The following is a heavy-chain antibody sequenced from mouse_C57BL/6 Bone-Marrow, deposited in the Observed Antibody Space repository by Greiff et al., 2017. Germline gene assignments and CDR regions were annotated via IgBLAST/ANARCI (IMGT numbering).Heavy chain of an antibody. D-gene: IGHD2-2*01. CDR3: AREGYHAYYFDY. J-gene: IGHJ2*01. CDR2: INPYNGGT. V-gene: IGHV1-19*01. CDR1: GYTFTDYY. Sequence: VQLQQSGAELVKPGASVKMSCKASGYTFTDYYMNWVKQSHGKSLEWIGVINPYNGGTSYNQKFKGKATLTVDKSSSTAYIELNSLTSEDSAVYYCAREGYHAYYFDYWGQGTTLTVSS.